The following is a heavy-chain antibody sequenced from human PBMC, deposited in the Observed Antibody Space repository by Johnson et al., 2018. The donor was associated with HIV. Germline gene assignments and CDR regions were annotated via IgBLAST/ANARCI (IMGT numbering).Heavy chain of an antibody. CDR3: ARMTTTVSHHDAFDI. D-gene: IGHD4-17*01. CDR2: IYSGDTT. V-gene: IGHV3-66*01. Sequence: MLLVESGGVLVQPGGSLRLSCAASGFTVRSNYMSWVRQAPGKGLEWVSLIYSGDTTYYADSVKGRFTISRDNSKNTLYLQMNSLRAEDTAVYYCARMTTTVSHHDAFDIWGQGTMVTVSS. J-gene: IGHJ3*02. CDR1: GFTVRSNY.